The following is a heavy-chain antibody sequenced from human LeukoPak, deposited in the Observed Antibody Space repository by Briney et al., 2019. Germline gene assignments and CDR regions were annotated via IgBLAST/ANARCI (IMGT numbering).Heavy chain of an antibody. CDR2: IFDGKTI. Sequence: SETLSLTCAVYGESLNYYYWSWIRQSPGKGLERIGDIFDGKTIDYNPSLKSRVTISAVTSSQQFSLNLKSVTAADTAVYFCASGAWATRLNSWAQGALVIVSS. CDR1: GESLNYYY. CDR3: ASGAWATRLNS. J-gene: IGHJ4*02. D-gene: IGHD5-24*01. V-gene: IGHV4-34*12.